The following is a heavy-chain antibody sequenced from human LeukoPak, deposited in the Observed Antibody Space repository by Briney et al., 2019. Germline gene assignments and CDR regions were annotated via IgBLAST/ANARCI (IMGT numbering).Heavy chain of an antibody. Sequence: GGSLRLSCAASGFTFSSYGMHWVRRAPGKGLEWVAFIRYDGSNKYYADSVKGRFTISRDNAKNSVYLQMNSLRAEDMALYYCAKDEYSSSSGAFDFWGQGTMVTVSS. CDR1: GFTFSSYG. CDR2: IRYDGSNK. J-gene: IGHJ3*01. CDR3: AKDEYSSSSGAFDF. V-gene: IGHV3-30*02. D-gene: IGHD6-6*01.